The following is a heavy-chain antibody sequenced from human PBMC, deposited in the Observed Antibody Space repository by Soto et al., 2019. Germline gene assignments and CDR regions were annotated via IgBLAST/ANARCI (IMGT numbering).Heavy chain of an antibody. V-gene: IGHV3-30-3*01. CDR2: ISYDGSNK. J-gene: IGHJ4*02. D-gene: IGHD4-17*01. CDR1: GFTFSSYA. CDR3: ARDGDDYGDYGYFDY. Sequence: QVQLVESGGGVVQTGRSLRLSCAASGFTFSSYAMHWFRQAPGKGLVWVAVISYDGSNKYYADSVKGRFTISRDNSKNTLYLQMNSLRAEDTAVYYCARDGDDYGDYGYFDYWGQGTLVTVSS.